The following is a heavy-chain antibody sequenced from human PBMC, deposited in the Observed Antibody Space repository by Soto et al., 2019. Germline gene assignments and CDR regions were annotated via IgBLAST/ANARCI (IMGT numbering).Heavy chain of an antibody. CDR2: ISGSGGST. CDR3: AKDTKGITIFGVVIPPASYYYYGMDV. CDR1: GFTFSSYA. V-gene: IGHV3-23*01. Sequence: AGSLRLSCAASGFTFSSYAMSWVCQAPGKGLEWVSAISGSGGSTYYADPVKGRFTISRDNSKNTLYLQMNSLRAEDTAVYYCAKDTKGITIFGVVIPPASYYYYGMDVWGQGTTVTVSS. J-gene: IGHJ6*02. D-gene: IGHD3-3*01.